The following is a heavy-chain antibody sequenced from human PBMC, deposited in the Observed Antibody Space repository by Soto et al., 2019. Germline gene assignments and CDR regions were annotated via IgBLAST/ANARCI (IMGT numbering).Heavy chain of an antibody. Sequence: ASVKVSCKASGGTFSSYTISWVRQAPGQGLEWMGRIIPILGIANYAQKFQGRVTITADKSTSTAYMELSSLRSEDTAVYYCASAYSYGYLSVYYMDVWGKGTTVTVSS. J-gene: IGHJ6*03. CDR2: IIPILGIA. CDR3: ASAYSYGYLSVYYMDV. V-gene: IGHV1-69*02. CDR1: GGTFSSYT. D-gene: IGHD5-18*01.